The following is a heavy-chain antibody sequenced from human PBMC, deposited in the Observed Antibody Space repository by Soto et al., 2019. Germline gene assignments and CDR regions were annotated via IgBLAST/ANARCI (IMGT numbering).Heavy chain of an antibody. CDR2: LSNTGRRT. CDR1: VFPFGANA. Sequence: AGGSLRLSCVVSVFPFGANAMSWVRQAPGKGLEWVSGLSNTGRRTSYADSVKGRFNISRDNSGNTVYLQMNSLRVEDTAVYYCATEMGATQGPFDNWGQGTLVTVSS. CDR3: ATEMGATQGPFDN. D-gene: IGHD1-26*01. V-gene: IGHV3-23*01. J-gene: IGHJ4*02.